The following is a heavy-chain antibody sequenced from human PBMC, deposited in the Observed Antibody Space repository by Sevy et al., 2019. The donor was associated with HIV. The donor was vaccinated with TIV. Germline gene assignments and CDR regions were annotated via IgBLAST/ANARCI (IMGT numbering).Heavy chain of an antibody. Sequence: ASVKVSCKASGFTFTSSAVQLVRQARGQRLEWIGWIVVVSGNTNYAQKFQERVTITRDMSTSTAYMELSSRRSEDTAVYYCAANYYDSSGSPGYYYYGMDVWGQGTTVTVSS. D-gene: IGHD3-22*01. CDR3: AANYYDSSGSPGYYYYGMDV. J-gene: IGHJ6*02. V-gene: IGHV1-58*01. CDR1: GFTFTSSA. CDR2: IVVVSGNT.